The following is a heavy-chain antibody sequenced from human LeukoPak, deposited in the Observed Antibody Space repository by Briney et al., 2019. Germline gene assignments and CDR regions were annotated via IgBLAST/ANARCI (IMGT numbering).Heavy chain of an antibody. D-gene: IGHD3-10*01. CDR2: IYTSGST. Sequence: SETLSLTCTVSGGSISSYYWSWIRQPAGKGLEWIGRIYTSGSTNYNPSLESRVTMSVDTSKNQFSLKLSSVTAADTAVYYCARDNKGSGSPSFDYWGQGTLVTVSS. J-gene: IGHJ4*02. CDR3: ARDNKGSGSPSFDY. V-gene: IGHV4-4*07. CDR1: GGSISSYY.